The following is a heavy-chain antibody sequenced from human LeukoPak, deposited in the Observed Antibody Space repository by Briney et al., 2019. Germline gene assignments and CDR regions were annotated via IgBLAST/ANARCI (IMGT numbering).Heavy chain of an antibody. D-gene: IGHD3-3*01. CDR1: GYTFTSYY. Sequence: GASVKVSCKASGYTFTSYYMHWVRQAPGQGLEWMGIINPSGGSTSYAQKFQGRVTMTRDMSTSTVYMELSSLRSEDTAVYYCARGPGVTYYDFWSGYYPESSAEYFQHWGQGTLVTVSS. CDR3: ARGPGVTYYDFWSGYYPESSAEYFQH. CDR2: INPSGGST. J-gene: IGHJ1*01. V-gene: IGHV1-46*01.